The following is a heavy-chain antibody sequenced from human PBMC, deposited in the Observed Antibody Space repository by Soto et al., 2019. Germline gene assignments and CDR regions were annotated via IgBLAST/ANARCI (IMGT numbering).Heavy chain of an antibody. CDR3: ARDRSRYYYDSSGYYQISDDFDI. J-gene: IGHJ3*02. V-gene: IGHV3-21*01. D-gene: IGHD3-22*01. CDR1: GFTFSSYS. CDR2: ISSSSSYI. Sequence: GGALSLSCAASGFTFSSYSMNWVRQAPGKGLEWVSSISSSSSYIYYADSVKGRFTISRDNAKNSLYLQMNSLRAEDTAVYYCARDRSRYYYDSSGYYQISDDFDIWGQGTMV.